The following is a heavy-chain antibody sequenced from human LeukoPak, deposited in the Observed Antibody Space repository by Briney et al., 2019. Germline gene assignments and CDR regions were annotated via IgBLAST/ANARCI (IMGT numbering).Heavy chain of an antibody. V-gene: IGHV4-59*12. CDR1: SGSISSYY. Sequence: SETLSLTCTVSSGSISSYYWSWIRQPPGKGLEWIGYVYYSGSTNYNPSLKSRVTISVDTSKNQFSLKLSSVTAADTAVYYCARDTWKAYFDSGTYQTTYYGMDFWGQGTTVTVSS. CDR2: VYYSGST. CDR3: ARDTWKAYFDSGTYQTTYYGMDF. D-gene: IGHD3-10*01. J-gene: IGHJ6*02.